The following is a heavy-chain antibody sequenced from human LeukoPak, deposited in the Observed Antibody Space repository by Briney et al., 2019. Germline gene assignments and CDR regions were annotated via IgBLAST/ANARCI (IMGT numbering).Heavy chain of an antibody. Sequence: SQTLSLTCTVSGGSISSGDYYWGWIRQPPGKGLEWIGSIYYSGSTYYNPSLKSRVTISVDTSKNQFSLKLSSVTAADTAVYYCARHSPYSGSYYSSYYFDYWGQGTLVTVSS. CDR1: GGSISSGDYY. V-gene: IGHV4-39*01. J-gene: IGHJ4*02. D-gene: IGHD1-26*01. CDR3: ARHSPYSGSYYSSYYFDY. CDR2: IYYSGST.